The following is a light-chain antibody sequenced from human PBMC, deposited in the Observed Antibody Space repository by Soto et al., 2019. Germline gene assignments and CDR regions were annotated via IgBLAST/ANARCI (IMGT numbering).Light chain of an antibody. J-gene: IGLJ2*01. CDR3: CSYAGSSTNVV. Sequence: QSALTQPASVSGSPGQSITISCTGTSSDVGSYNLVSWYQQHPGKAHKLMIYEVSTRPSGVSDRFSGSKSGNTASLTISGLQAEDAADYYCCSYAGSSTNVVFGGGTKLTVL. CDR1: SSDVGSYNL. V-gene: IGLV2-23*02. CDR2: EVS.